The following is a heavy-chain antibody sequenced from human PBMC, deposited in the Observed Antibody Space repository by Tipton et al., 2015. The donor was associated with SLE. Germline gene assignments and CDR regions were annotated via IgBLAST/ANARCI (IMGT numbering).Heavy chain of an antibody. D-gene: IGHD6-13*01. J-gene: IGHJ4*02. V-gene: IGHV4-59*12. Sequence: GLVKPSETLSLTCTVSGGTMTGSYWSWIRQPPGKGLEWLGYIYYTGTTYYNPSLKSRVSFSIDTFRNQFSLTLNSVTAADTAVYFCARRHYSSPFDYWGQGTLVTVSS. CDR3: ARRHYSSPFDY. CDR2: IYYTGTT. CDR1: GGTMTGSY.